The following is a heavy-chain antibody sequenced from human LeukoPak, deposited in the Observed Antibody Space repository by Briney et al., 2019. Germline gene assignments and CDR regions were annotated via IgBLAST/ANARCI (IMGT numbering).Heavy chain of an antibody. J-gene: IGHJ4*02. CDR1: GFTFSSYW. D-gene: IGHD4-17*01. CDR3: ARGHTAVTRHFDF. CDR2: IKQDGSEK. V-gene: IGHV3-7*01. Sequence: PGGSLRLSCAASGFTFSSYWMSWVRQAPGKGLEWVANIKQDGSEKYYVDSVKGRFTISRDNAKYSLYLQMNSLRAEDTAVYYCARGHTAVTRHFDFWGQGTLVTVSS.